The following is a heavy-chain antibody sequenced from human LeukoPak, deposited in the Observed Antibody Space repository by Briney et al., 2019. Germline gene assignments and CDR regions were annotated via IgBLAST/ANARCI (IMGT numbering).Heavy chain of an antibody. V-gene: IGHV1-2*02. CDR2: INPNSGGT. CDR3: ARSGYSGYDPTIDY. CDR1: GYTFTGYY. J-gene: IGHJ4*02. D-gene: IGHD5-12*01. Sequence: ASVKVSCKASGYTFTGYYMHWVRQAPGQGLEWMGWINPNSGGTNYAQKFQGRVTMTRDTSISTAYMELSRQRSDDTAVYYCARSGYSGYDPTIDYWGQGTLVTVSS.